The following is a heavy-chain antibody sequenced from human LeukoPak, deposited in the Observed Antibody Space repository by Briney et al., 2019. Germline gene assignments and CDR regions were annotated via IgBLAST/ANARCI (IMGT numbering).Heavy chain of an antibody. J-gene: IGHJ5*02. CDR3: AGTDFWSGYLPTNWFDP. Sequence: TLSLTCTVSGGSISSGSYYWSWIRQPAGKGLEWIGRIYTSGSTNYNPSLKSRVTISVDTSKNQFSLKLSSVTAADTAVYYCAGTDFWSGYLPTNWFDPWGQGTLVTVSS. D-gene: IGHD3-3*01. CDR1: GGSISSGSYY. V-gene: IGHV4-61*02. CDR2: IYTSGST.